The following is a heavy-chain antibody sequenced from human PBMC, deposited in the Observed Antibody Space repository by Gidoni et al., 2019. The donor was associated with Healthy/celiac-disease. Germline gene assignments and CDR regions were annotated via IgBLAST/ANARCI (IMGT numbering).Heavy chain of an antibody. CDR3: ARDIDSSGYFDY. CDR2: IKQDGSEK. CDR1: GFTCSSDW. V-gene: IGHV3-7*01. D-gene: IGHD3-22*01. Sequence: EVQLVESGRCVVQPGGSLGRSCAASGFTCSSDWMSWVSQAPGKGLEWVANIKQDGSEKYYVDSVKGRFTISRDNAKNSLYLQMNSLRAEDTAVYYCARDIDSSGYFDYWGQGTLVTVSS. J-gene: IGHJ4*02.